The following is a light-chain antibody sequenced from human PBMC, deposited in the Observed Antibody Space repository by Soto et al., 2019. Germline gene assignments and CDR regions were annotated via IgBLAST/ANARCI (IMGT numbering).Light chain of an antibody. V-gene: IGKV1-5*03. CDR3: QQYNSYPWT. CDR2: KAS. CDR1: QNINSW. J-gene: IGKJ1*01. Sequence: DIQMTQSPSTLSASVGDRFAITCRASQNINSWLAWYQQKPGKAPKLLIYKASTLEVGVPSRFSGSGSGTEFTLTISTLQPSDFATYYCQQYNSYPWTFGQGTKVDIK.